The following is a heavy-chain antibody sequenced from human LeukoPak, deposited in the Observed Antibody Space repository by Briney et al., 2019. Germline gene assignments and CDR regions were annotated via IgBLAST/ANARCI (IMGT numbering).Heavy chain of an antibody. CDR1: GYSISSGYL. CDR3: AKGAGGFSYYNWFDP. J-gene: IGHJ5*02. Sequence: SETLSLTCTVSGYSISSGYLWGWIRQPPGKGLEWIGSIDGSGSSYYNPSLESRVTISVDTSKNQFSLKLASVTAADTAIYYCAKGAGGFSYYNWFDPWGQGTLVTVSS. V-gene: IGHV4-38-2*02. CDR2: IDGSGSS. D-gene: IGHD5-18*01.